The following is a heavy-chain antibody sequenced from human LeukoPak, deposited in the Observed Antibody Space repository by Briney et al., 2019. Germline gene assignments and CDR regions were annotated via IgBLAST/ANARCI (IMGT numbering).Heavy chain of an antibody. CDR2: IHADGNSK. V-gene: IGHV3-30*02. Sequence: GGSLRLSCAASGFPFSSSGMHWVRQAPGKGLEWVTFIHADGNSKYYADSVEGRFTVSRDSPKNTLSLQMNSLRVEDTAVYYCARSLTARDYFQHWGQGTLVTVSS. J-gene: IGHJ1*01. CDR3: ARSLTARDYFQH. CDR1: GFPFSSSG. D-gene: IGHD6-6*01.